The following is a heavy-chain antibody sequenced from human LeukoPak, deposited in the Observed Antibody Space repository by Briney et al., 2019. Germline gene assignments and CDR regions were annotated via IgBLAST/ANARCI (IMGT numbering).Heavy chain of an antibody. D-gene: IGHD3-10*01. V-gene: IGHV3-53*05. CDR3: ARGRDYGSGSYYPSYYYGMDV. Sequence: PGGSLRLSCAASGFTVSSNYMAWVRQAPGKGLEWISVISSGAITYYTDSVRGRFTISRDNSKNTLYLQMNSLRSEDTAVYYCARGRDYGSGSYYPSYYYGMDVWGKGTTVTVSS. CDR1: GFTVSSNY. J-gene: IGHJ6*04. CDR2: ISSGAIT.